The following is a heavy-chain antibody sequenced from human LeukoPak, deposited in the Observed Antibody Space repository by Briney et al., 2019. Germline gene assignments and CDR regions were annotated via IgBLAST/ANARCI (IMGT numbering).Heavy chain of an antibody. D-gene: IGHD5-24*01. V-gene: IGHV3-74*01. J-gene: IGHJ4*02. CDR2: VIRDGSFT. CDR3: VRDGDDFNFDY. CDR1: GFTLRSYW. Sequence: PGGSLRLSCAASGFTLRSYWMHWVRQAPGKGLEWVSRVIRDGSFTNYADSVKGRFTISRDNAKNTLYLQMSSLRAEDTAVYFCVRDGDDFNFDYWGQGSLVTVS.